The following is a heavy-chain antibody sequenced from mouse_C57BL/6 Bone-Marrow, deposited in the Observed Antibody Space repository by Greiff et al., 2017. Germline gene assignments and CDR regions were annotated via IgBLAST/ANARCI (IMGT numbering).Heavy chain of an antibody. J-gene: IGHJ1*03. Sequence: FQLQQSGAELVRPGASVKLSCTASGFNIKDDYMHWVKQRPEQGLEWIGWIDPENGDTEYASKFQGKATITADTSSNTAYLQLSSLTSEDTAVYYCTPVRNWYFDVWGTGTTVTVSS. CDR1: GFNIKDDY. V-gene: IGHV14-4*01. CDR2: IDPENGDT. CDR3: TPVRNWYFDV. D-gene: IGHD2-14*01.